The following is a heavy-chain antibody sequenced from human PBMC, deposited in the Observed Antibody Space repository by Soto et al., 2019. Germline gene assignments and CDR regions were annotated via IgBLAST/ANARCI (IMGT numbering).Heavy chain of an antibody. CDR3: ARNGECTRPGCIVGWFDP. J-gene: IGHJ5*02. Sequence: SETLSLTCTVSGDSISSYYWSWIRQPPGKGLEWIGYIHYSGSTNYNPSLKSRVTISVDTSKNQFSLRLSSVTAADTAMYYCARNGECTRPGCIVGWFDPWGPGTLVTVAS. V-gene: IGHV4-59*12. CDR2: IHYSGST. CDR1: GDSISSYY. D-gene: IGHD3-10*01.